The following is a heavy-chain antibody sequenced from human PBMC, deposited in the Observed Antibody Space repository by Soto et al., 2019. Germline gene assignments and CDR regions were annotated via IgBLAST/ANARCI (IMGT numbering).Heavy chain of an antibody. CDR2: IMPPFGSA. J-gene: IGHJ4*02. CDR3: ATERSAQYFDY. CDR1: GGTFSSHG. Sequence: QVQLLQSGTALQKPGSSVKVSCKASGGTFSSHGIAWVRQVPGQGLEWVGGIMPPFGSATCAPKFQGRVTIRAEKSTSTAYMELRSLRSEDTAVYYCATERSAQYFDYWGQGTLVTVSS. D-gene: IGHD1-1*01. V-gene: IGHV1-69*06.